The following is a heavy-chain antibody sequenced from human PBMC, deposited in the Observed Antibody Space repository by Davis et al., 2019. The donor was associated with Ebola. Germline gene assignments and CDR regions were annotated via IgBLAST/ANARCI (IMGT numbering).Heavy chain of an antibody. Sequence: SETLSLTCTVSGGSISSSSYYWGWIRQPPGKGLEWIGSIYYSGSTNYNPSLKSRVTISVDTSKNQFSLKLSSVTAADTAVYYCARGSPPFPDIVATTHWYFDLWGRGTLVTVSS. CDR1: GGSISSSSYY. V-gene: IGHV4-39*07. D-gene: IGHD5-12*01. CDR2: IYYSGST. J-gene: IGHJ2*01. CDR3: ARGSPPFPDIVATTHWYFDL.